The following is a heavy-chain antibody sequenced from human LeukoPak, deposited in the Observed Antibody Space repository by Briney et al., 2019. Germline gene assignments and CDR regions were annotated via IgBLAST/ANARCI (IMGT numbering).Heavy chain of an antibody. D-gene: IGHD3-10*01. CDR3: ARGQELLWFGDRYRGYYFDY. J-gene: IGHJ4*02. CDR2: INPSGGST. CDR1: GYIFTSYY. Sequence: ASVKVSCKASGYIFTSYYVHWVRQAPGQGLEWMGIINPSGGSTSYAQKFQGRVTMTRDMSTSTVYMELSSLRSEDTAVYYCARGQELLWFGDRYRGYYFDYWGQGTLVTVSS. V-gene: IGHV1-46*01.